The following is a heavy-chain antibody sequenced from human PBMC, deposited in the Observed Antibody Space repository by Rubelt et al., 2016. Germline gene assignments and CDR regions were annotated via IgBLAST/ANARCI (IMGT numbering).Heavy chain of an antibody. J-gene: IGHJ6*02. CDR2: INHSGRP. D-gene: IGHD6-19*01. Sequence: QVQLQQWGAGLLKPSETLSLTCAVYGGSFSGYYWSWIRQPPGKGLEWIGKINHSGRPTYNPSLKSRVPIPVNTSKNQFSLKLSSVTAADTAVYYCAICITVAPVYYAIDVWGQGTTVTVSS. CDR1: GGSFSGYY. V-gene: IGHV4-34*01. CDR3: AICITVAPVYYAIDV.